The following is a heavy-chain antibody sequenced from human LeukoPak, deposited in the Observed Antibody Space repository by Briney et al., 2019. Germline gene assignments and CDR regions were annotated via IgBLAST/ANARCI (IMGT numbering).Heavy chain of an antibody. Sequence: PSETLSLTCAVYGGSFSGYYWSWIRQPPGKGLEWIGEINHSGSTNYNPSLKSRVTISVDTSKNQFSLKLSSVTAADTAVYYCARASTEWLPTDYWGQGTLVTVSS. CDR3: ARASTEWLPTDY. CDR2: INHSGST. V-gene: IGHV4-34*01. D-gene: IGHD3-3*01. CDR1: GGSFSGYY. J-gene: IGHJ4*02.